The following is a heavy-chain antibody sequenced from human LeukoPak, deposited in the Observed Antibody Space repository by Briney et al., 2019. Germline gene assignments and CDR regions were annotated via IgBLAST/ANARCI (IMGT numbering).Heavy chain of an antibody. CDR3: ARGRVVAALFDY. J-gene: IGHJ4*02. Sequence: GGSLRLSCAASGFTFSSYTMNWVRQAPGKGLEWVAVISYDGSNKYYADSVKGRFTISRDNSKNTLYLQMNSLRAEDTAVYYCARGRVVAALFDYWGQGTLVTVSS. CDR2: ISYDGSNK. D-gene: IGHD2-15*01. V-gene: IGHV3-30*04. CDR1: GFTFSSYT.